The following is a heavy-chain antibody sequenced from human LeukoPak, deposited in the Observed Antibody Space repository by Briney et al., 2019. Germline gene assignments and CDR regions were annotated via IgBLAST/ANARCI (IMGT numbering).Heavy chain of an antibody. Sequence: SETLSLTCAISGASFSGYSWTWIRQPPGKGLEWIGEFSHTGSPIYNPSLKSRVNISIDTSKNQFSLRLTSVTAADTAVYFCARPCLLFGSGPILVWGQGTLVTVSS. CDR2: FSHTGSP. V-gene: IGHV4-34*01. J-gene: IGHJ4*02. CDR3: ARPCLLFGSGPILV. CDR1: GASFSGYS. D-gene: IGHD3-10*01.